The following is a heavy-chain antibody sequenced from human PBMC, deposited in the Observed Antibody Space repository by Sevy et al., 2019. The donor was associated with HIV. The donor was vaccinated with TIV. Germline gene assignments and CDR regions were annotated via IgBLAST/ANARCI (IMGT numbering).Heavy chain of an antibody. D-gene: IGHD4-17*01. CDR1: GGSFSGYF. J-gene: IGHJ4*02. CDR3: SRGLRTPL. V-gene: IGHV4-34*01. CDR2: INPSGST. Sequence: SETLSLTCGVSGGSFSGYFWSWIRQPPGKGLEWIGEINPSGSTNYNPSLKSRVTISVDTSKNQFSLRLTSVTAADTAVYYCSRGLRTPLWGQGTLVTVSS.